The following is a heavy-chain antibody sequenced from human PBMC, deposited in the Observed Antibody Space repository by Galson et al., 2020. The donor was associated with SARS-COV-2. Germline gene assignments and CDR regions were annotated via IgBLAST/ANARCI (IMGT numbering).Heavy chain of an antibody. CDR3: AREGYCSGGSCYSGVRNWFDP. CDR1: GFTFSSYW. V-gene: IGHV3-74*01. Sequence: GGSLRLSCAASGFTFSSYWMHWVRQAPGKGLVWVSRINSDGSNTSYADSVKGRFTISRDNAKNTLYLQMNSLRAEDTAVYYCAREGYCSGGSCYSGVRNWFDPWGQGTLVTVSS. J-gene: IGHJ5*02. D-gene: IGHD2-15*01. CDR2: INSDGSNT.